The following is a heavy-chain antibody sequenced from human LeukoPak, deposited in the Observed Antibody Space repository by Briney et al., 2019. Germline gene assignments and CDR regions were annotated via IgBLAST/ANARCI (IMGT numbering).Heavy chain of an antibody. D-gene: IGHD2-15*01. J-gene: IGHJ2*01. Sequence: PGGSLRLSCAASGFTVSSNYMSWVRQAPGKGLEWVSVISGSGGSTYYADSVKGRFTISRDNSKNTLYLQMNSLRAEDTAVYYCAKDKYCSGGSCYLYWYFDLWGRGTLVTVSS. V-gene: IGHV3-23*01. CDR3: AKDKYCSGGSCYLYWYFDL. CDR2: ISGSGGST. CDR1: GFTVSSNY.